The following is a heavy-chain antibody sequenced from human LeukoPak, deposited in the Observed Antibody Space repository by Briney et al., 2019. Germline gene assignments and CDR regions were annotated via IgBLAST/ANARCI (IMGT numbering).Heavy chain of an antibody. CDR2: ISSSGNT. Sequence: SETLSLTCTVSGGSTSSGNYYWGWIRQPPGRGLEWIGGISSSGNTYYNPSLKSRITIFIDTSKNHFSLKLSSVTAADTAVYYCARLGAGPTYYDFWSGYSSFYFDYWGQGTLVTVSS. V-gene: IGHV4-39*02. J-gene: IGHJ4*02. CDR3: ARLGAGPTYYDFWSGYSSFYFDY. D-gene: IGHD3-3*01. CDR1: GGSTSSGNYY.